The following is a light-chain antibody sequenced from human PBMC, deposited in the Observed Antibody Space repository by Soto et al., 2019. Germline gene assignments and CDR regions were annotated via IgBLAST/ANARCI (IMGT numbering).Light chain of an antibody. CDR1: SSDVGGYNY. J-gene: IGLJ2*01. CDR3: SSYTSSSTHVV. Sequence: QSALTQPASVSGSPGQSITISCTGTSSDVGGYNYVSWYQQHPGKAPKLMIYEVSNRPSGVSHRFSGSKSGNTASLTISGLQAEDEADYYGSSYTSSSTHVVFGGGTKLTVL. CDR2: EVS. V-gene: IGLV2-14*01.